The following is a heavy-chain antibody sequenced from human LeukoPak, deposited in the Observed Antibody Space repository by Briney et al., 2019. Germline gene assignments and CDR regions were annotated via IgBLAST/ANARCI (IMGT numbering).Heavy chain of an antibody. CDR3: AIAYYYDSSGYSFDY. CDR2: INHSGST. J-gene: IGHJ4*01. Sequence: SETLSLTCAVYGGSFSGYYWSWIRQPPGKGLEWIGEINHSGSTNYNPPLKSRVTISVDTSKNQFSLKLSSVTAADTAVYYCAIAYYYDSSGYSFDYWGQGTLVTVSS. V-gene: IGHV4-34*01. CDR1: GGSFSGYY. D-gene: IGHD3-22*01.